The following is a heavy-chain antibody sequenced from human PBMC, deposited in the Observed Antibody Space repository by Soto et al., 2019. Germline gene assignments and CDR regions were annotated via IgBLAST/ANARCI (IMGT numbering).Heavy chain of an antibody. Sequence: QLQLQESGPGLVKPSETLSLTCTVSGGSISSSSYYWGWIRQPPGKGLEWFGSIYYSGSTYYNPSLKSRVTISVDTSKNQFSLKLSSVTAADTAVYYCASHAEGYCSGGSCYSGWFDPWGQGTLVTVSS. CDR3: ASHAEGYCSGGSCYSGWFDP. D-gene: IGHD2-15*01. CDR2: IYYSGST. CDR1: GGSISSSSYY. J-gene: IGHJ5*02. V-gene: IGHV4-39*01.